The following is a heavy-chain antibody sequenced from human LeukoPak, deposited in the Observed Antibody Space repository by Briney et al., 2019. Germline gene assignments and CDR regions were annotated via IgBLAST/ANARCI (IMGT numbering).Heavy chain of an antibody. CDR3: ARDPPGTVSFDY. CDR2: IGTSGTII. D-gene: IGHD3/OR15-3a*01. CDR1: GFTFSSYE. Sequence: GGSLRHSCVASGFTFSSYEMNWVRQAPGKGLEWVSYIGTSGTIIYYADSVKGRFTISRDNAKNSLYLQMNSLRAEDTAVYYCARDPPGTVSFDYWGQGTLVTVSS. V-gene: IGHV3-48*03. J-gene: IGHJ4*02.